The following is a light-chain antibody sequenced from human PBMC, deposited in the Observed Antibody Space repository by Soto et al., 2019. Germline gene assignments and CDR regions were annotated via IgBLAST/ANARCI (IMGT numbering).Light chain of an antibody. CDR2: KVT. CDR3: SSFTNSILV. V-gene: IGLV2-14*01. Sequence: QSALTQPASVSGSPGQSITISCTGTTSDVGSHNFVSWYQQLPGKAPKLLIYKVTNRPSGTSNRFSGSKSGNTASLTISGLQAEDEADYYCSSFTNSILVFGGGTKLTVL. J-gene: IGLJ3*02. CDR1: TSDVGSHNF.